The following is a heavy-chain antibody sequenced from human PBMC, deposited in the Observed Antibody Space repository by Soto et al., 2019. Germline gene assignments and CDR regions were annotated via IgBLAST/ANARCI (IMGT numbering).Heavy chain of an antibody. Sequence: TLSLTCTVSSLSISSGAHYWSWIRQPLGKGLEWVGYIQDSGNTFYNPSLKGRVSMSVDTSKNQFSLELSSVTAADTAVYYCVRDTAWSRPYWGQGTLVTVS. D-gene: IGHD2-15*01. V-gene: IGHV4-30-4*01. CDR1: SLSISSGAHY. CDR3: VRDTAWSRPY. CDR2: IQDSGNT. J-gene: IGHJ4*02.